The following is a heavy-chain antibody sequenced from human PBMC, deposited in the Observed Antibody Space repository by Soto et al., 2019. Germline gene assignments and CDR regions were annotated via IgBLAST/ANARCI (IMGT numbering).Heavy chain of an antibody. Sequence: LRLSCAASGFTFGNAWMNWVRQAPGKGLEWVGRIKSKTDGGTTDYAAPVKGRFTISRDDSKNTLYLQMNSLKTEDTAVYYCTTRLGYCSSTSCYDPWFDPWGQGTLVTVSS. CDR3: TTRLGYCSSTSCYDPWFDP. CDR1: GFTFGNAW. J-gene: IGHJ5*02. V-gene: IGHV3-15*07. CDR2: IKSKTDGGTT. D-gene: IGHD2-2*01.